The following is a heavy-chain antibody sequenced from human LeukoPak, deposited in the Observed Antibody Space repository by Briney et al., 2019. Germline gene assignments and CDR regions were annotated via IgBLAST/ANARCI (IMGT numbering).Heavy chain of an antibody. CDR2: IYYSGNT. CDR3: ARTYYHDSSY. Sequence: SETLSLTCTVSGGSISNSYYYWGWIRQPPGKGLEWIGSIYYSGNTYYNPSLKSRVTISVDTSKNQFSLKLSSVTAADTAVYYCARTYYHDSSYWGQGTLVTVSS. CDR1: GGSISNSYYY. V-gene: IGHV4-39*01. J-gene: IGHJ4*02. D-gene: IGHD3-22*01.